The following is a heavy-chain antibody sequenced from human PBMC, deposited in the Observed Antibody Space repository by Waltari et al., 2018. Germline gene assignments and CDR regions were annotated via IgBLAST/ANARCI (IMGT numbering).Heavy chain of an antibody. CDR3: ARESPYYYDSSGYYSLDY. Sequence: QVQLVQSGAEVKKPGSSVKVSCKASGGTFSSYAISWVRQAAGPGLEWMGGSIPIFGTGNYAQKFQGRVTITADESTSTAYMELSSLRSEDTAVYYCARESPYYYDSSGYYSLDYWGQGTLVTVSS. V-gene: IGHV1-69*12. CDR2: SIPIFGTG. CDR1: GGTFSSYA. J-gene: IGHJ4*02. D-gene: IGHD3-22*01.